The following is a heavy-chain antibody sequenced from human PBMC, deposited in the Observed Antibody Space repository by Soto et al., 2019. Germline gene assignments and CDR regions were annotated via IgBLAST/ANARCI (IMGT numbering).Heavy chain of an antibody. Sequence: EVQLLESGGGLVQPGGSLRLSCVGSGFFFSSYTMTWVRQAPGKGLEWVSSFSATSENTYYADSVRGRFTISRDKSKNTLVLQMNSLIAEDTAMYYCAKARDQQWVRLPFDYWGQGILVIVSS. CDR3: AKARDQQWVRLPFDY. J-gene: IGHJ4*02. CDR2: FSATSENT. D-gene: IGHD6-19*01. CDR1: GFFFSSYT. V-gene: IGHV3-23*01.